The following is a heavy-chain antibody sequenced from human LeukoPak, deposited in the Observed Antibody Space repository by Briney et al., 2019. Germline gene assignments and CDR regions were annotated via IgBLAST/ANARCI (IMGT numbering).Heavy chain of an antibody. D-gene: IGHD3-3*01. J-gene: IGHJ5*02. CDR3: ARGVNDFWSGYYTHNWFDP. Sequence: GGSLRLSCAASGFSFDDYCMRWVRQAPGKGLEWVSTINWNGGSTGYADSVKGRFTISRDNAKNSLYMEMNSLRAEDTALYYCARGVNDFWSGYYTHNWFDPWGQGTLVAVSS. CDR1: GFSFDDYC. CDR2: INWNGGST. V-gene: IGHV3-20*04.